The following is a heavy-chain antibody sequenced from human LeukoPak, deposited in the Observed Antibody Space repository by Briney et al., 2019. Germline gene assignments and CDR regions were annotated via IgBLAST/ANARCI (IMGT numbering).Heavy chain of an antibody. J-gene: IGHJ4*02. CDR3: ASQSRFSYSSGWSY. CDR2: INPNSGGT. D-gene: IGHD6-19*01. V-gene: IGHV1-2*02. Sequence: GASVKVSCKASGYTFTSYGISWVRQAPGQGLEWMGWINPNSGGTNYAQKFQGRVTMTRDTSISTAYMELSRLRSDDTAVYYCASQSRFSYSSGWSYWGQGTLVTVSS. CDR1: GYTFTSYG.